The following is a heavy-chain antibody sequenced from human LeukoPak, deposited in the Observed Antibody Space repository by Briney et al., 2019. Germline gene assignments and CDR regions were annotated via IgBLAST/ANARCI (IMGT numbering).Heavy chain of an antibody. CDR3: AKGLLWFGELLPSYFDY. D-gene: IGHD3-10*01. V-gene: IGHV3-23*01. J-gene: IGHJ4*02. Sequence: PGGSLRLSCAASGFTFSSYAMSWVRQAPGTGLEWVSAISGSGGSTYYADSVKGRFTISRDNSKNTLYLQMNSLRAEDTAVYYCAKGLLWFGELLPSYFDYWGQGTLVTVSS. CDR2: ISGSGGST. CDR1: GFTFSSYA.